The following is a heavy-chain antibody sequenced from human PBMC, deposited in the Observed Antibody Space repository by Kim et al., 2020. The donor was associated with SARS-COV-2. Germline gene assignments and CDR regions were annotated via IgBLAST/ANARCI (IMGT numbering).Heavy chain of an antibody. Sequence: SETLSLTCTLTGASISSGSYYWSWIRQPAGKGLEWIGRMYTSGYTDYNPSLKSRVSISVDRSKNQFSLRLTSVTAADTAVYYCVRDRTMVFFDSWGQGILVTVSS. D-gene: IGHD3-10*01. V-gene: IGHV4-61*02. CDR2: MYTSGYT. J-gene: IGHJ5*01. CDR3: VRDRTMVFFDS. CDR1: GASISSGSYY.